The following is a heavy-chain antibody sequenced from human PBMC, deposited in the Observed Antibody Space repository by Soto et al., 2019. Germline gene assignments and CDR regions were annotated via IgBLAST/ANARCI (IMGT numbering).Heavy chain of an antibody. V-gene: IGHV4-31*03. CDR3: ARWEEVPLDYFHS. D-gene: IGHD2-2*01. CDR2: IFHSGRT. Sequence: TSETLSLTCTVSGDSISSRGYYWSWIRQHPGKGLEWIGHIFHSGRTYYSPSLKSRVTISVDTSKNQFSLNLSSVTAADTAIYYWARWEEVPLDYFHSWGKGTPVTVS. J-gene: IGHJ4*02. CDR1: GDSISSRGYY.